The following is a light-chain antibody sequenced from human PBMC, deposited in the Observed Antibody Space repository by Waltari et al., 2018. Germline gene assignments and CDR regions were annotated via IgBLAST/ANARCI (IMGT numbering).Light chain of an antibody. CDR2: GAS. CDR3: QQYDSSPPRYT. V-gene: IGKV3-20*01. CDR1: QSVSSCN. Sequence: DMVLTQSPGTLPLSPGESATLPCRAMQSVSSCNLAWYQQKPGQAPPLLTYGASRRATDIPDRFSGSGSWTDFTLMISRLEPEDSAVYHCQQYDSSPPRYTFGQGTMLEI. J-gene: IGKJ2*01.